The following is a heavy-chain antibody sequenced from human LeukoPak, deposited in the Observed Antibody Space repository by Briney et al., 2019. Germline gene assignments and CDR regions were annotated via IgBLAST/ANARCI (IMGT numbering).Heavy chain of an antibody. Sequence: ASVKVSCKASGYTFTGYYMHWVRQAPGQGLEWMGWINPNSGGTNYAQKFQGRVTMTRDTSISTAYMELSRLRSDDTAVSYCARERARAGLLKLLCFPWGQGTLVTVSS. D-gene: IGHD3-10*01. J-gene: IGHJ5*02. CDR1: GYTFTGYY. CDR3: ARERARAGLLKLLCFP. V-gene: IGHV1-2*02. CDR2: INPNSGGT.